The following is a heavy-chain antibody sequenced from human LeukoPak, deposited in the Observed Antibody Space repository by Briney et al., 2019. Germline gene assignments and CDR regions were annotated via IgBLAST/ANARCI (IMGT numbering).Heavy chain of an antibody. J-gene: IGHJ6*03. CDR1: GGSISSGSYY. Sequence: SETLSLTCTVSGGSISSGSYYWSWLRQPAGKGLEWIGCIYTSGSTNYNPPLKSRVTISVDTSKTPFSLKLISVTAADTAVYYCARVWAATQYYYMDVWGKGTTVTVSS. CDR2: IYTSGST. V-gene: IGHV4-61*02. CDR3: ARVWAATQYYYMDV. D-gene: IGHD6-13*01.